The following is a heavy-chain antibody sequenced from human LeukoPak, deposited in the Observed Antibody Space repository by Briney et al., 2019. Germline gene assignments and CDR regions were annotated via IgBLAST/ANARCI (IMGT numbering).Heavy chain of an antibody. CDR2: INKDGSEK. D-gene: IGHD5-24*01. CDR1: GFTFSSYW. Sequence: PGGSLRLSCAASGFTFSSYWMSWVRQAPGKGLEWVANINKDGSEKHYVDSVKGRFTISRDNANNSLYMQMNTLRAEDTAVYYCARADGYGRFWGQGTLVTVSS. J-gene: IGHJ4*02. CDR3: ARADGYGRF. V-gene: IGHV3-7*01.